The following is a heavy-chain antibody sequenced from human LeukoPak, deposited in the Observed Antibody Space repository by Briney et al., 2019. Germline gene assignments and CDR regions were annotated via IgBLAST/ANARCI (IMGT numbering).Heavy chain of an antibody. J-gene: IGHJ5*02. CDR2: IYTSGST. V-gene: IGHV4-4*07. CDR1: GGSFSGYY. D-gene: IGHD4-17*01. Sequence: SETLSLACAVYGGSFSGYYWSWIRQPAGKGLEWIGRIYTSGSTTYNPSLKSRVTMSVDTSKSQFSLNLMSVTAADTAVYYCTRDTGTTGEVKFDPWGQGTLVTVSS. CDR3: TRDTGTTGEVKFDP.